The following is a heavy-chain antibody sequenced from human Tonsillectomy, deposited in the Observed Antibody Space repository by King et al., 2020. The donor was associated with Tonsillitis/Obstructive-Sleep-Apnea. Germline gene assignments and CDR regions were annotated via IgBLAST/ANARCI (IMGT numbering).Heavy chain of an antibody. J-gene: IGHJ6*01. CDR2: ISPTRGST. Sequence: QLVQSGAEVRKPGASVNVSCKASGYIFITYFFHWVRQAPGQGLEWLGIISPTRGSTSYAQKFQGRVTMTRDKSTNTVYMELSRRRSEDTAVYYCAGGRDYYMDVWGQGTTATVPS. CDR1: GYIFITYF. CDR3: AGGRDYYMDV. D-gene: IGHD4/OR15-4a*01. V-gene: IGHV1-46*03.